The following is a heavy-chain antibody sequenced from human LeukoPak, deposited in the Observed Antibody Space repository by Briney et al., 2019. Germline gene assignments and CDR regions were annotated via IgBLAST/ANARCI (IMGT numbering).Heavy chain of an antibody. CDR3: AKDPSTIYSSGLDY. CDR2: ISYDESSK. J-gene: IGHJ4*02. Sequence: GGSLRLSCAASGFTFRNFGMLWVRQAPGKGLEWVAFISYDESSKKYAESVKGRFAISRDNSRNTLYLQMNSLGAEDTAVYYCAKDPSTIYSSGLDYWGQGTQVTVAS. CDR1: GFTFRNFG. V-gene: IGHV3-30*02. D-gene: IGHD6-19*01.